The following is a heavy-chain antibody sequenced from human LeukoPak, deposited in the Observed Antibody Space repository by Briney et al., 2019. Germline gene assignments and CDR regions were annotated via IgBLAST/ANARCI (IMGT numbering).Heavy chain of an antibody. Sequence: APMKVSCKASGYTFIDYCIHWVRQAPGQGLEWMGRINPNSGGTNYAQKFQGRVTMTSDTSISTAYMELSRLRSDDTAVYYCARELRAVFGSYYYYHMDVWGKGTTVTVSS. CDR3: ARELRAVFGSYYYYHMDV. V-gene: IGHV1-2*06. J-gene: IGHJ6*03. CDR1: GYTFIDYC. CDR2: INPNSGGT. D-gene: IGHD3-10*02.